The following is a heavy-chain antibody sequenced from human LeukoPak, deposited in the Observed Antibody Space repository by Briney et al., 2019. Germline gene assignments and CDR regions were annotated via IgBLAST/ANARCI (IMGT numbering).Heavy chain of an antibody. J-gene: IGHJ4*02. Sequence: GGSLRLSCAASGFTFSSYEMNWVRQAPGKGLEWVSVVYSGGSTSYSDSVKGRFTISRDNSKNTLYLQMNSLRAEDTAVYYCARHRVDKYYDILTGYYPYWGQGTLVTVSS. CDR1: GFTFSSYE. CDR3: ARHRVDKYYDILTGYYPY. CDR2: VYSGGST. D-gene: IGHD3-9*01. V-gene: IGHV3-66*02.